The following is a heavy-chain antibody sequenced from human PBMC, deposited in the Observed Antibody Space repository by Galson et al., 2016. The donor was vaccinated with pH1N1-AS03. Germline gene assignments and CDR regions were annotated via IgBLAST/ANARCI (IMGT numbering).Heavy chain of an antibody. CDR3: STQSPYNYGMDV. CDR2: LKSKTGGWTA. V-gene: IGHV3-15*01. Sequence: SLRLSCAASGFTFGDAWMSWVRQAPGKGLEWVGRLKSKTGGWTADYAAPVKGRFTISREDSKNTLYLQMNSLKTEDTAVYDCSTQSPYNYGMDVWGQGTTVTVSS. CDR1: GFTFGDAW. J-gene: IGHJ6*02.